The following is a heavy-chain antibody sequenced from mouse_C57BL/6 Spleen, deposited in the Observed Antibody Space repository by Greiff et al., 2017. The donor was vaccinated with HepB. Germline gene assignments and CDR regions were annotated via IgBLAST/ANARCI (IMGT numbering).Heavy chain of an antibody. D-gene: IGHD1-2*01. CDR3: TKPLLRPFAY. V-gene: IGHV1-15*01. CDR2: IDPETGGT. J-gene: IGHJ3*01. CDR1: GYTFTDYE. Sequence: QVQLQQSGAELVRPGASVTLSCKASGYTFTDYEMHWVKQTPVHGLEWIGAIDPETGGTAYNQKFKGKAILTADKSSSTAYMELRSLTSEASAVYYCTKPLLRPFAYWGQGTLVTVSA.